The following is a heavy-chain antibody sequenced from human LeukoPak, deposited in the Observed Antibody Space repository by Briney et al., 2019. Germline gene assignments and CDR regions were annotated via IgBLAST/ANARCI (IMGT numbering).Heavy chain of an antibody. CDR3: ARIPATQKAAY. V-gene: IGHV3-7*03. D-gene: IGHD2-2*01. Sequence: GGSLRLSCGASGFTFSDSWMSWVRQAPGKGLEWVANMNQDGSEKDYVDSVKGRFTISRDNARNSLYLQMNSLRAEDTAVYYCARIPATQKAAYWGQGTLVTVSS. J-gene: IGHJ4*02. CDR2: MNQDGSEK. CDR1: GFTFSDSW.